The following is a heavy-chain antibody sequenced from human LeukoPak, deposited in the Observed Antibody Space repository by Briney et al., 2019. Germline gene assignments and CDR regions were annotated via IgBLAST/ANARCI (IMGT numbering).Heavy chain of an antibody. Sequence: GGSLRLSCAASGCTVSSNYMSWVRQAPGKGLEWVSVIYSGGSTYYADSVKGRFIISRDNAKNLVDLQMSSLRAEDAAVYYCARARRRYVEFDYWGQGTLVTVSS. CDR1: GCTVSSNY. CDR3: ARARRRYVEFDY. J-gene: IGHJ4*02. V-gene: IGHV3-53*01. CDR2: IYSGGST. D-gene: IGHD3-16*01.